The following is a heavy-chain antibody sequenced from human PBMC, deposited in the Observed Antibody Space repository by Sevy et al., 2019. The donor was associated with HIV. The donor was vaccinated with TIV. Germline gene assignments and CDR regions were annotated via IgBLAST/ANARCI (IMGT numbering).Heavy chain of an antibody. J-gene: IGHJ6*01. V-gene: IGHV3-21*01. CDR2: ISSLSNYI. CDR3: ARDYSNSLYGMDV. CDR1: GFTFSTYT. D-gene: IGHD4-4*01. Sequence: GGSQRLSCAASGFTFSTYTMNWVRQAPGKGLEWVSSISSLSNYIYYADSVRGRFTISRDNAKNSVYLQMNSLRAEDTAVYYCARDYSNSLYGMDVWGQGTTVTVSS.